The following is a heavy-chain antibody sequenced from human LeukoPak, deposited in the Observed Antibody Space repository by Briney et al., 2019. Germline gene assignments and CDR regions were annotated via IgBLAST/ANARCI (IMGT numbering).Heavy chain of an antibody. CDR2: INPNSGGT. CDR3: SRHPAYGDYYGY. Sequence: ASVKVSCKASGYTFTGYYMHWVRQAPGQGLEWVGWINPNSGGTNYAQKFQGRVTMTRDTSISTAYMELSRLRSDDTAVYYCSRHPAYGDYYGYWGQGTLVTVS. J-gene: IGHJ4*02. CDR1: GYTFTGYY. V-gene: IGHV1-2*02. D-gene: IGHD4-17*01.